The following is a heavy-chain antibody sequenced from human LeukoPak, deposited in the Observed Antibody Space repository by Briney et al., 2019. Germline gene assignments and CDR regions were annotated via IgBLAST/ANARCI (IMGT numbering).Heavy chain of an antibody. Sequence: RTGGSLRLSCEASGFTFGTFWMSWVRQAPGKGLEWVSGLSGSGRGGSTYYAASVKGRFTISRENSKNTLYLQMNSLRAEDTAVYYCARAHPLRGYSGLGFDYWGQGTLVTVSS. V-gene: IGHV3-23*01. CDR3: ARAHPLRGYSGLGFDY. J-gene: IGHJ4*02. CDR1: GFTFGTFW. CDR2: LSGSGRGGST. D-gene: IGHD5-12*01.